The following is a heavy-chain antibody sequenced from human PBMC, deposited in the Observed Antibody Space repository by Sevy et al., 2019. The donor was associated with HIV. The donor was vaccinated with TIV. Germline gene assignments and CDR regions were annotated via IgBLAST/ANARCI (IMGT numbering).Heavy chain of an antibody. J-gene: IGHJ4*02. CDR1: GFPFNDHA. CDR2: ISWNSGSI. V-gene: IGHV3-9*01. CDR3: AEDISAAAGPSDY. D-gene: IGHD6-13*01. Sequence: GGSLRLSCAASGFPFNDHAMHWVRVVPGKGLEWVSGISWNSGSIGYADSVKGRFTISRDNAKNSLYLQMNSLRAEDTALYYCAEDISAAAGPSDYWGQGTLVTVSS.